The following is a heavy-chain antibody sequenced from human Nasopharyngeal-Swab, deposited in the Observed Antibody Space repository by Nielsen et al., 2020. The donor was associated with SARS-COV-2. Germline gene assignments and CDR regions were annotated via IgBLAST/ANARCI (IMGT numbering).Heavy chain of an antibody. CDR3: ARNGSLGYSGGWGYGSSPLYNAMDV. CDR1: GFTFSKYW. Sequence: GESLKISCAASGFTFSKYWMTWVRQAPGKGLGWVAYLKQDGSEKNYVDSVRGRFTISRDNAKNSLYLQMNSLRAEDTAVYYCARNGSLGYSGGWGYGSSPLYNAMDVWGQGTTVTVSS. V-gene: IGHV3-7*05. D-gene: IGHD6-19*01. CDR2: LKQDGSEK. J-gene: IGHJ6*02.